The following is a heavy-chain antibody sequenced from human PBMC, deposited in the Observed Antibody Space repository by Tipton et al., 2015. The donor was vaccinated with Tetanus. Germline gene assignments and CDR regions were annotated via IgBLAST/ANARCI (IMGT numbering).Heavy chain of an antibody. CDR2: VYHTGST. V-gene: IGHV4-30-2*01. CDR3: ARGSTRHFTIFGQPLRRPWYFDL. J-gene: IGHJ2*01. CDR1: GDSITSNKYS. D-gene: IGHD3-3*01. Sequence: TLSLTCTVSGDSITSNKYSWNWIRQPPGKGLEWIGYVYHTGSTYYNPSVRSRLTLSLQRSKNQVSLKLRSVTAADTALYFCARGSTRHFTIFGQPLRRPWYFDLWGRGTLVTVSS.